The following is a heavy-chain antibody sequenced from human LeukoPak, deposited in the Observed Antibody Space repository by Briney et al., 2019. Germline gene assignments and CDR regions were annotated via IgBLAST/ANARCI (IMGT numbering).Heavy chain of an antibody. Sequence: PGGSLRLSCTASGFTFCDYAMSWFRQAPGKGLEWVGFIRSKAYGGTTEYAASVKGRFTISRDDSKSLAYLQMNSLKTEDTAVYYCTREDRYSYGLFDYWGQGTLVTVSS. J-gene: IGHJ4*02. V-gene: IGHV3-49*03. CDR2: IRSKAYGGTT. CDR1: GFTFCDYA. CDR3: TREDRYSYGLFDY. D-gene: IGHD5-18*01.